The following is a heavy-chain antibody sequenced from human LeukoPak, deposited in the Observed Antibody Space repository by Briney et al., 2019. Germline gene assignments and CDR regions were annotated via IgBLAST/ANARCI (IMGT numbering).Heavy chain of an antibody. CDR3: ARVTMVRGVINFDY. CDR1: GGSFSGYY. CDR2: INHSGST. D-gene: IGHD3-10*01. Sequence: PSETLSLTCAVYGGSFSGYYWSWMRQPPGKGLEWIGEINHSGSTNYNPSLKSRVTISVDTSKNQFSLKLSSVTAADTAVYYCARVTMVRGVINFDYWGQGTLVTVSS. J-gene: IGHJ4*02. V-gene: IGHV4-34*01.